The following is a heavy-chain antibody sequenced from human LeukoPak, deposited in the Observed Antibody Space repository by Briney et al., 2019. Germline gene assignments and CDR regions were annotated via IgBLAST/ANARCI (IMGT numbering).Heavy chain of an antibody. CDR3: ARLSLCHDPYYVDF. D-gene: IGHD1-1*01. CDR2: IYHTGNT. V-gene: IGHV4-38-2*02. Sequence: SETPSLTCSVSDYSISSGYCWGWIRQPPGTGLDWIGMIYHTGNTYYNSSLKSRVTISVDTFNNQFSLRLRSMTAADTAIYYCARLSLCHDPYYVDFWGQGTVVTVSS. J-gene: IGHJ4*02. CDR1: DYSISSGYC.